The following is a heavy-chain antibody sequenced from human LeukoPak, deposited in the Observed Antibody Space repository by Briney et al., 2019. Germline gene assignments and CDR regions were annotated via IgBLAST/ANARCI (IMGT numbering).Heavy chain of an antibody. V-gene: IGHV3-30*02. J-gene: IGHJ4*02. Sequence: GGSLRLSCAASGFTFSNYGMHWVRQVPGKGLEWVAFIRYDGTNKYYADSVKGRFTISRDNSKNTLYLQMNSLRAEDTAIFYCAKDRLNGSYVFDYWGQGTLVTVSS. CDR2: IRYDGTNK. CDR3: AKDRLNGSYVFDY. D-gene: IGHD3-10*01. CDR1: GFTFSNYG.